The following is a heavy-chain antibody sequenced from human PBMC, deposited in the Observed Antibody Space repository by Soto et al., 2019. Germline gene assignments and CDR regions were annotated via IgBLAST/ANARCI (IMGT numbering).Heavy chain of an antibody. D-gene: IGHD3-3*01. J-gene: IGHJ4*02. V-gene: IGHV4-34*01. Sequence: SETLSLTCAVYGGSFSGYYLSWIRQPPGKGLEWIGEINHSGSTNYNPSLKSRVTISVDTSKNQFSLKLSSVAAADTAVYYCARGEYDFWSGYSPGPYYFDYWGQGTLVTVSS. CDR2: INHSGST. CDR1: GGSFSGYY. CDR3: ARGEYDFWSGYSPGPYYFDY.